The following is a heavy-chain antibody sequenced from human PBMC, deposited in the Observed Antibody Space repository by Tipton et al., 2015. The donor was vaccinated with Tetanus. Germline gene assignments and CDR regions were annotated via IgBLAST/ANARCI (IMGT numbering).Heavy chain of an antibody. CDR3: ARQRIAARPYWFDP. Sequence: TLSLTCAVYGGSFSGYYWSWIRQPPGKGLEWIGEINHSGSTNYNPSLKSRVTISVDTSKNQFSLKLSSVTAADTAVYYCARQRIAARPYWFDPWGQGTLVTVSS. CDR2: INHSGST. J-gene: IGHJ5*02. V-gene: IGHV4-34*01. D-gene: IGHD6-6*01. CDR1: GGSFSGYY.